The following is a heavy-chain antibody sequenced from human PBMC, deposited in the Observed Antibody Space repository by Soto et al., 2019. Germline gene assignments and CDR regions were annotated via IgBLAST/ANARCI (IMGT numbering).Heavy chain of an antibody. CDR1: GFTFSSYE. V-gene: IGHV3-48*03. Sequence: GGSLRLSCAASGFTFSSYEMNWVRQAPGKGLEWVSYISSSGSTIYYADSVKGRFTISRDNAKNSLYLQMNSLRAEDTAVYYCARGSGFPNWFDPWGQGTLVTVSS. CDR2: ISSSGSTI. D-gene: IGHD3-3*01. CDR3: ARGSGFPNWFDP. J-gene: IGHJ5*02.